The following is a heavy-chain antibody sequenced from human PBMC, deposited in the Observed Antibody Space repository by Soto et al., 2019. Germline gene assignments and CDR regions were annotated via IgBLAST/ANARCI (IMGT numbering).Heavy chain of an antibody. J-gene: IGHJ6*02. D-gene: IGHD5-18*01. Sequence: GESLKISCKGSGYNFATYWIAWVRQLPGKGPEWMGIIYPGDSDTSYSPSFQGQVTIPVDKSISTAYLQWNSLKASDTAVYYCARRGYSYGLDVWGQGTKVTVSS. V-gene: IGHV5-51*01. CDR3: ARRGYSYGLDV. CDR1: GYNFATYW. CDR2: IYPGDSDT.